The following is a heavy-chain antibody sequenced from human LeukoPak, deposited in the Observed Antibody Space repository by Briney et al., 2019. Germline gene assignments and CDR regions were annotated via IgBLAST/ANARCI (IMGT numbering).Heavy chain of an antibody. CDR1: GFTFSSYA. D-gene: IGHD1-26*01. V-gene: IGHV3-30-3*01. CDR2: ISYDGSNK. CDR3: ASEWELLGPLDY. Sequence: GGSLRLSCAASGFTFSSYAMHWVRQAPGKGLEWVAVISYDGSNKYYADSVKGRFTISRDNSKTTLYLQMNSLRAEDTAVYYCASEWELLGPLDYWGQGTLVTVSS. J-gene: IGHJ4*02.